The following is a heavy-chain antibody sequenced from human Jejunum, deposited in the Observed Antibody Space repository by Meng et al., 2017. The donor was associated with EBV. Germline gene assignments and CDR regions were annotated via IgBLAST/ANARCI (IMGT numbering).Heavy chain of an antibody. CDR2: INPRTGNP. D-gene: IGHD2-21*02. J-gene: IGHJ4*02. CDR3: ASDISTATFGY. CDR1: GYTFSRYA. V-gene: IGHV7-4-1*02. Sequence: GQFGRFGSEFKEAWAARKVSCKASGYTFSRYAMNWVRQAPGQGLEWMGWINPRTGNPAYAQGFTGRFVFSLDTSVSTAYLQISSLKAEDTAVYYCASDISTATFGYWGQGTLVTVSS.